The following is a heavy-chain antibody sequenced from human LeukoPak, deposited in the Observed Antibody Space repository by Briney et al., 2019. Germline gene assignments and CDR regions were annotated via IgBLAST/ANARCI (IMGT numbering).Heavy chain of an antibody. Sequence: SETLSLTCTVSGGSISSGSYYWSWIRQPAGKGLEWIGRIYTSGSTNYNPSLKSRVTISVDTSKNQSSLKLSSVTAADTAVYYCAGARAEYFQHWGQGTLVTVSS. CDR1: GGSISSGSYY. V-gene: IGHV4-61*02. J-gene: IGHJ1*01. CDR2: IYTSGST. CDR3: AGARAEYFQH.